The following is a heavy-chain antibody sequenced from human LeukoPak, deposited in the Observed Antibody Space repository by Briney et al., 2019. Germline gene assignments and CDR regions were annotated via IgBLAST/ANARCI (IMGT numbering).Heavy chain of an antibody. CDR2: INPNSGGT. CDR1: GYTFTGYY. V-gene: IGHV1-2*02. Sequence: GASVKVPCKASGYTFTGYYMHWVRQAPGQGLEWMGWINPNSGGTNYAQKFQGRVTMTRDTSISTAYMELSRLRSDDTAVYYCARDKKLDWELHAAYDYWGQGTLVTVSS. CDR3: ARDKKLDWELHAAYDY. J-gene: IGHJ4*02. D-gene: IGHD1-7*01.